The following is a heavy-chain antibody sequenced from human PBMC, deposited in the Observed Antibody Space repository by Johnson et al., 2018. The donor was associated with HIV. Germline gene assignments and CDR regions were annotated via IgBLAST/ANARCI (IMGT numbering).Heavy chain of an antibody. D-gene: IGHD4-17*01. V-gene: IGHV3-66*04. Sequence: VQLVESGGGLVQPGGSLRVSCAASGFTVSDNYMSWVRQAPGKGLEWVSVIYSGDNTYYADSVKGRFTISRDNAKNSLYIQMSGLREEDTALYYCARHAGGDFTYGLFQHWGRGTLVTVSS. CDR1: GFTVSDNY. CDR2: IYSGDNT. CDR3: ARHAGGDFTYGLFQH. J-gene: IGHJ1*01.